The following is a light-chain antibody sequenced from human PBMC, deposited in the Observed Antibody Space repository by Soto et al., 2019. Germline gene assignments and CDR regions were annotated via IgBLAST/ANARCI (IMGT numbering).Light chain of an antibody. J-gene: IGKJ1*01. CDR3: QQYGFSPGS. CDR1: QDIGDW. CDR2: AAS. Sequence: DIQMTQSPSSVSASVGDRVSITCRASQDIGDWLAWYQQKPGKAPKLLIYAASSLQSGVPSRFSGSGSGTDFTLTISRLEPGDFALYYCQQYGFSPGSFGQGTKVDIK. V-gene: IGKV1-12*01.